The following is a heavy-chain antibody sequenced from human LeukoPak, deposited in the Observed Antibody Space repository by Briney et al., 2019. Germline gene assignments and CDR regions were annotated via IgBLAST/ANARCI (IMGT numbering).Heavy chain of an antibody. J-gene: IGHJ4*02. D-gene: IGHD2-21*01. V-gene: IGHV1-69*13. CDR1: GGTFSSYA. Sequence: ASVKVSCRASGGTFSSYAISWVRQAPGQGLEWMGGIIPISGTTNYAQKFQGRVTITADESTSTAYMELSSLRTEDTDTYSCARLDSYVYWGQGSMVTVSS. CDR3: ARLDSYVY. CDR2: IIPISGTT.